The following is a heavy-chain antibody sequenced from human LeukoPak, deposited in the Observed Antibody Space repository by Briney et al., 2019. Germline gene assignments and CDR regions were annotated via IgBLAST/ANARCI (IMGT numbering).Heavy chain of an antibody. CDR1: GYDFTKYA. CDR2: IDAGNGRT. Sequence: ASVKVSCKASGYDFTKYAVQWVRQAPGQRLEWMGWIDAGNGRTKYSQDFQGRVTITRDTSASIAYMELSSLRSDDMAVYYCARGTWSTTVTAYYLDYWGQGTLVTVSS. J-gene: IGHJ4*02. V-gene: IGHV1-3*03. D-gene: IGHD4-17*01. CDR3: ARGTWSTTVTAYYLDY.